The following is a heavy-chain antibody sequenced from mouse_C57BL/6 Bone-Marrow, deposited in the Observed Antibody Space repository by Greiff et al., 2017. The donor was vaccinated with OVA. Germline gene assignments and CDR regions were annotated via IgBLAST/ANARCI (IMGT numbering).Heavy chain of an antibody. D-gene: IGHD1-1*01. CDR2: IDPNSGGT. J-gene: IGHJ2*01. Sequence: VQLQQPGAELVKPGASVKLSCKASGYTFTSYWMHWVKQRPGQGLEWIGRIDPNSGGTKYNEKFKSKATLTVDKPSSTAYMQLSSLTSEDSAVYYCARSPFITTVYYFDYWGQGTTLTVSS. CDR3: ARSPFITTVYYFDY. CDR1: GYTFTSYW. V-gene: IGHV1-72*01.